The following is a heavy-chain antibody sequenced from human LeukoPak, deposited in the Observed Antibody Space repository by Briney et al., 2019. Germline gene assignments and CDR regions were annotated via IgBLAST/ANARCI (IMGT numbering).Heavy chain of an antibody. CDR1: GFTFSDYT. V-gene: IGHV3-21*01. J-gene: IGHJ1*01. CDR3: ARGYCGGDCYGD. Sequence: GGSLRLSCAASGFTFSDYTMNWVRQAPGKGLEYVSSISGSSRHIYYADSVKGRFTIPRDNTKSSLYLQMNSLRVEDMAVYYCARGYCGGDCYGDWGQGTLVTVSS. CDR2: ISGSSRHI. D-gene: IGHD2-21*02.